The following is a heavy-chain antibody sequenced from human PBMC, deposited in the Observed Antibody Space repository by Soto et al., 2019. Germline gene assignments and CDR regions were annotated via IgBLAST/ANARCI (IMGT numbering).Heavy chain of an antibody. CDR2: ISYGGSNK. CDR3: TSSSVSDIVVVAAASELDY. Sequence: QVQLVESGGGVVQPGRSLRLSCAASGFTFKSNAMHWVRQAPGKGLEWVAVISYGGSNKHYTDSVKGRFTISRDNSKNTLYLQMTGLRPEDTAVYYCTSSSVSDIVVVAAASELDYWGQGTLVTVSS. CDR1: GFTFKSNA. V-gene: IGHV3-30*04. J-gene: IGHJ4*02. D-gene: IGHD2-15*01.